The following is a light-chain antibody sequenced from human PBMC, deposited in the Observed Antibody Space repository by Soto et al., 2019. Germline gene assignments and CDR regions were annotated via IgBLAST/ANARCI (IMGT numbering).Light chain of an antibody. CDR3: CSYAGNYTLV. V-gene: IGLV2-11*01. CDR1: SSDVGGYNY. CDR2: DVS. Sequence: QSALTQPRSVSGSPGQSVTISCTGTSSDVGGYNYVSWYQLHPGKAPKLMIYDVSKRPSGVPDRFSGSKSGNTASLTISGLQAEDEADYYCCSYAGNYTLVFGGGTKVTVL. J-gene: IGLJ3*02.